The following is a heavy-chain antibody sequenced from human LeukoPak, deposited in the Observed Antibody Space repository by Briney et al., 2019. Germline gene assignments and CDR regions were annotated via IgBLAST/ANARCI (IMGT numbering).Heavy chain of an antibody. V-gene: IGHV3-11*04. Sequence: GGSLRLSCAASGFTFDDYGMSWVRQAPGKGLEWVSYISGSGSTIYYADSVKGRFAISRDNAKKSLYLQMNSLRAEDTALYYCARASAGVLVKRPFDIWGQGTMVTVSS. D-gene: IGHD2-8*02. J-gene: IGHJ3*02. CDR1: GFTFDDYG. CDR3: ARASAGVLVKRPFDI. CDR2: ISGSGSTI.